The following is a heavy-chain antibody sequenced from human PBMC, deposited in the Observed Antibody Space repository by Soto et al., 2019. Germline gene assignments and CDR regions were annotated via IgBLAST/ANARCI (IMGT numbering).Heavy chain of an antibody. Sequence: EVLLLESGGALVQPGGSLRLSCAASGFTFSSYAMSWVRQATGKGLEWVSTMSGGGGGTYFADSVKGRFPISRGKSQNTLYLKLNSERVEDAAVYHCAQDRRYCFKGVCGVIDYWGQGTLVTVSP. CDR1: GFTFSSYA. D-gene: IGHD2-8*01. V-gene: IGHV3-23*01. CDR3: AQDRRYCFKGVCGVIDY. CDR2: MSGGGGGT. J-gene: IGHJ4*02.